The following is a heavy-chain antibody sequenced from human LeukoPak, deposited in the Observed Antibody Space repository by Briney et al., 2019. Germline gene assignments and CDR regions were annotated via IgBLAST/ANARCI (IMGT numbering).Heavy chain of an antibody. CDR1: GFTFSDYY. Sequence: PGGSLRLSCAASGFTFSDYYMSWIRQAPGKGLEWVSYISSSCSTIYYGDSVKGRFTISRDNAKNSLYLQMNSLRAEDTAVYYCARGVKIAARPLYFDYWGQGTLVTVSS. V-gene: IGHV3-11*04. CDR2: ISSSCSTI. J-gene: IGHJ4*02. D-gene: IGHD6-6*01. CDR3: ARGVKIAARPLYFDY.